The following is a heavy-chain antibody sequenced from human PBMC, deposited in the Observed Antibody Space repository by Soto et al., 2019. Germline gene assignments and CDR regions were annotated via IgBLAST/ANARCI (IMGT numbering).Heavy chain of an antibody. CDR2: ISAYNGNT. CDR1: GYTFTSYG. D-gene: IGHD2-15*01. CDR3: ARDRRYDTYCSGGRCYFVDV. Sequence: SVKVSCKASGYTFTSYGISWVRQSPGQGLELMGWISAYNGNTNYAQKLQGRVTMTTDTSTSTAYMELRSLRSDDTAVYYCARDRRYDTYCSGGRCYFVDVSGQGITVTV. V-gene: IGHV1-18*04. J-gene: IGHJ6*02.